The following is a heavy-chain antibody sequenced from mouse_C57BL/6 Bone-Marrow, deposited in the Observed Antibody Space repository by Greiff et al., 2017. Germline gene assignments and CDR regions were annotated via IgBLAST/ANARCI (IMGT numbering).Heavy chain of an antibody. V-gene: IGHV7-3*01. D-gene: IGHD1-1*01. CDR3: ARLDYYGSSFFAY. CDR2: IRNKANGYTT. CDR1: GFTFTDYY. Sequence: EVNVVESGGGLVQPGGSLSLSCAASGFTFTDYYMSWVRQPPGKALEWLGFIRNKANGYTTEYSASVKGRFTISRDNSQSILYLQMNALRAEDSATYYCARLDYYGSSFFAYWGQGTLVTVSA. J-gene: IGHJ3*01.